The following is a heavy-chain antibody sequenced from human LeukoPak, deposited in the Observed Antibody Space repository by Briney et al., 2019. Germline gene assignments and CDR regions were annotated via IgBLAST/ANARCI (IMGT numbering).Heavy chain of an antibody. CDR1: GLTLSIYA. D-gene: IGHD3-10*01. J-gene: IGHJ5*02. V-gene: IGHV3-23*01. CDR2: ISGSGRDT. Sequence: GGSLRLSCSASGLTLSIYAMGWVRQAPGKGLQWVAGISGSGRDTYSAESVKGRFTISRDNVNNTVFLQMNSLRAEDTAIYYCVKEYTGSFYNFENWFDPWGQGTVVTVSP. CDR3: VKEYTGSFYNFENWFDP.